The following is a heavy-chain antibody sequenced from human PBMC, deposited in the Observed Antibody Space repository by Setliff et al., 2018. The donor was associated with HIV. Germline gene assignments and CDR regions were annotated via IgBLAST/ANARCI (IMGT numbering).Heavy chain of an antibody. CDR2: MNQSGTT. Sequence: ETMSLTCSVYGTSFSDHYWSWVRQTPGKGLGWIGEMNQSGTTNYNPSLKSRVTMSIDTSERQFSLKLTSVTAADTAVYYCVRWYYCVSGACYRADYWGQGTLVTVSS. CDR3: VRWYYCVSGACYRADY. J-gene: IGHJ4*02. CDR1: GTSFSDHY. V-gene: IGHV4-34*01. D-gene: IGHD2-21*02.